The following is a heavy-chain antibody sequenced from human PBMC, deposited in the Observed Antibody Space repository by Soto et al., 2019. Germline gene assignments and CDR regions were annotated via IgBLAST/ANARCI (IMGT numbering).Heavy chain of an antibody. Sequence: SVKVSCKASGGTFSSYAISWVRQAPGQGLEWMGGIIPIFGTANYAQKFQGRVTITADESTSTAYMELSSLRSEDTAVYYCARASVGITMIVVANYYYGMDVWGQGTTVTVSS. V-gene: IGHV1-69*13. CDR2: IIPIFGTA. CDR3: ARASVGITMIVVANYYYGMDV. CDR1: GGTFSSYA. D-gene: IGHD3-22*01. J-gene: IGHJ6*02.